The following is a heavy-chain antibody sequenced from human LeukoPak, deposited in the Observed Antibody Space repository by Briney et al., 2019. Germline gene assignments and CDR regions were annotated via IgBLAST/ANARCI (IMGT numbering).Heavy chain of an antibody. V-gene: IGHV3-23*01. Sequence: GGSLRLSCAASGFTLSSYAMSWVRQAPGKGLEWVSATSSSDAGTYYAESVRGRFTISRDNSKNTLFLQMNSLRAEDAAVYYCANLRNYYYMDVWGKGTTVTVSS. J-gene: IGHJ6*03. CDR1: GFTLSSYA. CDR3: ANLRNYYYMDV. CDR2: TSSSDAGT.